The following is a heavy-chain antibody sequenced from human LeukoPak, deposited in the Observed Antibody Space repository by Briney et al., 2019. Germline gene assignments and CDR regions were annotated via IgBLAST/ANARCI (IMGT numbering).Heavy chain of an antibody. CDR3: ARGPSGSYDY. Sequence: SETLSLTCDVSGGSISSYYWSWIRQPPGKGLEYIGYMFYRGSPNYNPSLKSRITISVDTSKNQFSLKLSSVTAADTAVYYCARGPSGSYDYWGQGTLVTVSS. V-gene: IGHV4-59*12. CDR1: GGSISSYY. J-gene: IGHJ4*02. D-gene: IGHD1-26*01. CDR2: MFYRGSP.